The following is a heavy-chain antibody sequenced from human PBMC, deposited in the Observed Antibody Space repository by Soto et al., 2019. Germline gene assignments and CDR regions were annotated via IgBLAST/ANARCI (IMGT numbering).Heavy chain of an antibody. V-gene: IGHV4-31*03. Sequence: SETLSLTCTVSGGSISSGGYYWSWIRQHPGKGLEWIGYIYYSGSTYYNTSLKSRVTISVDTSKNQFSLKLSSVTAADTAVYYCASGLGPTTGIDYWGQGTLVTVSS. J-gene: IGHJ4*02. D-gene: IGHD1-26*01. CDR2: IYYSGST. CDR1: GGSISSGGYY. CDR3: ASGLGPTTGIDY.